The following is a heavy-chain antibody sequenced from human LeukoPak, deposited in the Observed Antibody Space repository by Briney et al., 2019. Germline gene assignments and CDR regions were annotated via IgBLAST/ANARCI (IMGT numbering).Heavy chain of an antibody. V-gene: IGHV4-38-2*01. J-gene: IGHJ4*02. Sequence: SETLSLTCSVSGYSFTSGHYWGWIRQPPGKGLEWIANIYHTGSAHYNPSLKSRVTISVDTSTNQFSLKLSSVTAADTAVYYCARYCTSTTCILRGFDCWGQGTLVTVSS. D-gene: IGHD2-2*01. CDR2: IYHTGSA. CDR3: ARYCTSTTCILRGFDC. CDR1: GYSFTSGHY.